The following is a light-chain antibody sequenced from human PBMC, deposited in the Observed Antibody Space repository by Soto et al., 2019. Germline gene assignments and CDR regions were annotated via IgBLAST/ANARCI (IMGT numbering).Light chain of an antibody. CDR2: GAS. CDR1: QSVSSRY. V-gene: IGKV3-20*01. CDR3: QQYGSSRLT. Sequence: EIVLTQSPGTLSLSPGERATLSCRASQSVSSRYFAWYQQKPGQAPRLLIYGASTRATGIPDRFSGSGSGTYFTLTISRLDPEDFAVYYCQQYGSSRLTFGGGTKVEIK. J-gene: IGKJ4*01.